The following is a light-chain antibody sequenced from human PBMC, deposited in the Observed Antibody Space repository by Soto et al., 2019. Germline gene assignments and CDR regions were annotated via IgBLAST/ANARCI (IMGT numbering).Light chain of an antibody. CDR2: GNG. V-gene: IGLV1-40*01. J-gene: IGLJ1*01. CDR1: SSNFGAGYD. CDR3: QSYDSSLSGSEV. Sequence: QSVLTQPPSVSGAPGQTVTMSCTGSSSNFGAGYDVHWYQQLPGTAPKLLIYGNGNRPSGVPDRFSGSKSGTSASLAITGLQAEDEADYYCQSYDSSLSGSEVFGTGTKVTVL.